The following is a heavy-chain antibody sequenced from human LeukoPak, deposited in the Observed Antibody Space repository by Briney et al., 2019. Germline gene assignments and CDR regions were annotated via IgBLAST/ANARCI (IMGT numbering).Heavy chain of an antibody. CDR3: ARKVYSSGWYISWFDP. J-gene: IGHJ5*02. CDR1: GGSISSYY. CDR2: IYYSGST. D-gene: IGHD6-19*01. V-gene: IGHV4-59*01. Sequence: NPSETLSLTCTVSGGSISSYYWSWIRQPPGKGLEWIGYIYYSGSTNYNPSLKSRVTISVDTSKNQFSLKLSSVTAADTAVYYCARKVYSSGWYISWFDPWGQGTLVTVSS.